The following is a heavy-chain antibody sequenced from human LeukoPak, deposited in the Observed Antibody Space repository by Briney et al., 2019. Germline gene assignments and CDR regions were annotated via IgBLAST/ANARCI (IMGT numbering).Heavy chain of an antibody. CDR3: ARVGSSWSMGAFDI. J-gene: IGHJ3*02. CDR2: IRYDGSNK. Sequence: GSLRLSCAASGFTFSSCGMHWVRQAPGKGLEWVAFIRYDGSNKYYADSVKGRFTISRDNSKNTPYLQMNSLRAEDTAVYYCARVGSSWSMGAFDIWGQGTMVTVSS. V-gene: IGHV3-30*02. D-gene: IGHD6-13*01. CDR1: GFTFSSCG.